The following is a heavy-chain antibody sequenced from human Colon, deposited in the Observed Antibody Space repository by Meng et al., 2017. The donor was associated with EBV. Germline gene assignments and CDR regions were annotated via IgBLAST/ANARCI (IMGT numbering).Heavy chain of an antibody. J-gene: IGHJ4*02. D-gene: IGHD2/OR15-2a*01. Sequence: VQLGRSGAEVKKPGSSVKVACKTSGGSFSTYTFSWVRQAPGQGLEWMGGLIPVLNKAKSAPRFQDRVTFTADETTTTAYMELSSLTFEDTAVYFCARGRGNQPLFDFWGQGTLVTVSS. CDR2: LIPVLNKA. CDR1: GGSFSTYT. CDR3: ARGRGNQPLFDF. V-gene: IGHV1-69*10.